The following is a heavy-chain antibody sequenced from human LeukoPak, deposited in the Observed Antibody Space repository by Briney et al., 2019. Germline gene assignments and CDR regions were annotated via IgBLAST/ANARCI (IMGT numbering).Heavy chain of an antibody. D-gene: IGHD6-13*01. V-gene: IGHV3-48*04. J-gene: IGHJ5*02. Sequence: QTGGSLRLSCAASGFTFSSYSMNWVRQAPGKGLEWVSYISSSSSTIYYADSVKGRFTISRDNAKNSLYLQMNSLRAEDTAVYYCARAGRNQQLATNWFDPWGQGTLVTVSS. CDR2: ISSSSSTI. CDR1: GFTFSSYS. CDR3: ARAGRNQQLATNWFDP.